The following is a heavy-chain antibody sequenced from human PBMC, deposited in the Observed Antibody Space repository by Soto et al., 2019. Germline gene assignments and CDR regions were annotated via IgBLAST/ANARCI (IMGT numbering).Heavy chain of an antibody. Sequence: SQTLSLPCAISGDSVSTNSAAWNWIRQSPSRGLEWLGRTYYRSKWYYDYALSVRSRISINPDTSRNQFSLQLSSVTPEDTAVYFRARVGCSGGTCLDGLDVWGQGTTVTVSS. D-gene: IGHD2-15*01. CDR2: TYYRSKWYY. V-gene: IGHV6-1*01. CDR1: GDSVSTNSAA. J-gene: IGHJ6*02. CDR3: ARVGCSGGTCLDGLDV.